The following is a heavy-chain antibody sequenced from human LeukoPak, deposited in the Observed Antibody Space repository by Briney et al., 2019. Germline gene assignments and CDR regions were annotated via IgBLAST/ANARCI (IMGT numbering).Heavy chain of an antibody. Sequence: GGSLRLSCAASGFTLSSYAMSWVGQAPAKGLEWVSAISGSGGSTYYADSVKGRFTISRDNSKNTLYLQMNILRAEDTAVYYCAKDEVDLWLVLWVFDYWGQGTLVTVSS. J-gene: IGHJ4*02. CDR3: AKDEVDLWLVLWVFDY. CDR2: ISGSGGST. CDR1: GFTLSSYA. V-gene: IGHV3-23*01. D-gene: IGHD6-19*01.